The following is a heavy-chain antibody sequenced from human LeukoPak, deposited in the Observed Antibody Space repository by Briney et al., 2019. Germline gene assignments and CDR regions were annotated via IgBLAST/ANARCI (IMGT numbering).Heavy chain of an antibody. CDR2: IGGSDGTT. CDR1: GFTFSSYA. J-gene: IGHJ5*02. CDR3: AKVHSSGYYYPLSWFDP. V-gene: IGHV3-23*01. D-gene: IGHD3-22*01. Sequence: PGGSLRLSCAASGFTFSSYAMSWVRQAPGKGLEWVSVIGGSDGTTFYADSVKGRFTISRDNSKNTLYLQMNSLRAEDTAVYYCAKVHSSGYYYPLSWFDPWGQGTLVTVSS.